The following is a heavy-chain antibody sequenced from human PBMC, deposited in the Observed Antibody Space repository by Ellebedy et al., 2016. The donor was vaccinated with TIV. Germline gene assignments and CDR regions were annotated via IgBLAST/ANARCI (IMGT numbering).Heavy chain of an antibody. CDR3: VRGGARSSWYWRL. J-gene: IGHJ4*02. CDR2: IHKDGSER. V-gene: IGHV3-7*03. Sequence: PGGSLRLSCVDSGLTFSSYWMSWVRQAPGKGLEWVATIHKDGSERYYVDSVKGRFTVSRDNTRDMLFLEMSSLKADDTGIYYCVRGGARSSWYWRLWGQGTLVTVSA. D-gene: IGHD6-13*01. CDR1: GLTFSSYW.